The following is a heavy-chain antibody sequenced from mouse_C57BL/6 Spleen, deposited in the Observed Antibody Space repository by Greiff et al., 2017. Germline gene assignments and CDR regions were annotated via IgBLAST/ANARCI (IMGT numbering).Heavy chain of an antibody. V-gene: IGHV2-2*01. CDR3: ARNNKPLYYGKRGYAMDY. CDR1: GFSLTSYG. D-gene: IGHD2-1*01. J-gene: IGHJ4*01. CDR2: IWSGGST. Sequence: QVQLKQSGPGLVQPSQSLSITCTVSGFSLTSYGVHWVRQSPGKGLEWLGVIWSGGSTDYNAAFISRLSISKDNSKSQVFFKMNSLQADDTAIYYCARNNKPLYYGKRGYAMDYWGQGTSVTVSS.